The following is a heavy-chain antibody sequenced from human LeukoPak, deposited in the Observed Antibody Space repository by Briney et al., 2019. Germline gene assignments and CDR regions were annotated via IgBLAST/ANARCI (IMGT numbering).Heavy chain of an antibody. V-gene: IGHV4-61*02. CDR3: AVRRPNMDV. D-gene: IGHD3-10*01. CDR2: IYTSGST. Sequence: SQTLSLTCTVSGGSISSGSYYWSWIRQPAGKGLEWIGRIYTSGSTNYNPSLKSRVTISVDTSKNQFSLKLSSVTAADTAVYYCAVRRPNMDVWGKGTTVTVSS. CDR1: GGSISSGSYY. J-gene: IGHJ6*03.